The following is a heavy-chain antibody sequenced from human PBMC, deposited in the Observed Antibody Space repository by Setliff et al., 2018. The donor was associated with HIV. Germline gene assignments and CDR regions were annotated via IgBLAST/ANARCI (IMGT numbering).Heavy chain of an antibody. J-gene: IGHJ3*02. CDR2: INHSGST. CDR3: ARVQPLSHSYAFDI. CDR1: GGSFSGYY. V-gene: IGHV4-34*01. Sequence: SEILSLTCAVYGGSFSGYYWSWIRQPPGKGLEWIGEINHSGSTNYNPSLKSRVTISVDTSKNQFSLKLSSVTAADTAVYYCARVQPLSHSYAFDIWGQGTTVTVSS. D-gene: IGHD5-18*01.